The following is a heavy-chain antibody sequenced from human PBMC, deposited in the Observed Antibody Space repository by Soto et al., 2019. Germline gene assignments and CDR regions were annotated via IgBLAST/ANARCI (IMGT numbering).Heavy chain of an antibody. CDR1: KFTFSSYW. V-gene: IGHV3-74*01. Sequence: GWSLRLSCAASKFTFSSYWMHWVRQAPGKGLVWVSRIDPDGSTTYYADSVKGRFTISRDNAKNTLYLQLNSLRAEDTAVYYCTSSGSYDIAWFDPWGKGTMV. J-gene: IGHJ5*02. D-gene: IGHD3-10*01. CDR3: TSSGSYDIAWFDP. CDR2: IDPDGSTT.